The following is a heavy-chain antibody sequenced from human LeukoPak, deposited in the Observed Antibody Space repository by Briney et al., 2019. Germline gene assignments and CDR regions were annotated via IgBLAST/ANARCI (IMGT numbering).Heavy chain of an antibody. Sequence: SGTLSPTCTVSGGSISSYYWSWIRQPPGKGLEWIGYIYYSGSTNYNPSLKSRVTISVDTSKNQFSLKLSSVTAADTAVYYCARIGSSGFDPWGQGTLVTVSS. J-gene: IGHJ5*02. CDR2: IYYSGST. CDR3: ARIGSSGFDP. CDR1: GGSISSYY. V-gene: IGHV4-59*01.